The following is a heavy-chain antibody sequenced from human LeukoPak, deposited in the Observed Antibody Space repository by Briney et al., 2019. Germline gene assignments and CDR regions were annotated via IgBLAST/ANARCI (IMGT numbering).Heavy chain of an antibody. Sequence: GGSLRLSCAASGFTFSSYAMSWVRQAPGKGLEWVSAISGSGGSTYDADSVKGRFTISRDNSKNTLYLQMNSLRAEDTAVYYCAKKGGPIGYFDYWGQGTLVTVSS. CDR1: GFTFSSYA. CDR2: ISGSGGST. J-gene: IGHJ4*02. CDR3: AKKGGPIGYFDY. V-gene: IGHV3-23*01. D-gene: IGHD2-15*01.